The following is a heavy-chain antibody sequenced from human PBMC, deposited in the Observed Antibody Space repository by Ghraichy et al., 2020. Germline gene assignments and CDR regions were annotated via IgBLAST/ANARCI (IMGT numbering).Heavy chain of an antibody. V-gene: IGHV3-30*18. D-gene: IGHD3-22*01. CDR1: GFTFSSYG. J-gene: IGHJ4*02. Sequence: GGSLRLSCAASGFTFSSYGMHWVRQAPGKGLEWVAVISYDGSNKYYADSVKGRFTISRDNSKNTLYLQMNSLRAEDTAVYYCAKNYYDSSGYYFDYWGQGTLVTVSS. CDR3: AKNYYDSSGYYFDY. CDR2: ISYDGSNK.